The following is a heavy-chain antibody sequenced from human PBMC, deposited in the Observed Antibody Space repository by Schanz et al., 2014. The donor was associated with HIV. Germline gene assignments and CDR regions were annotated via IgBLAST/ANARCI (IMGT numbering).Heavy chain of an antibody. Sequence: VQLVESGGGVVQPGRSPTLSCADSGFTFSIHATYWVRQAPGKGLEWVSTLTTSGDDTYYADSVKGRFTSSRDNSKNTVFLQMSSLRAEDTAIYYCAKRSESIPAFVYWGQGVLVTVSS. D-gene: IGHD2-2*01. J-gene: IGHJ4*02. CDR1: GFTFSIHA. CDR3: AKRSESIPAFVY. V-gene: IGHV3-23*04. CDR2: LTTSGDDT.